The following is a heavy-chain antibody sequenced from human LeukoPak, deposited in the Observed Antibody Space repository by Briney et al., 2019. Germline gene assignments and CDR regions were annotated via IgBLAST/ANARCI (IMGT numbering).Heavy chain of an antibody. Sequence: ASVKVSCKASRGTFSSSAIGWVRQAPGQGLEWMGGIIPIFETANYAQKFQGRVTISTDESTSTAYMELSSLRSEDTAVYYCAKRLIVVGATRVWGQGTLVTVSS. CDR3: AKRLIVVGATRV. J-gene: IGHJ4*02. V-gene: IGHV1-69*05. CDR2: IIPIFETA. D-gene: IGHD1-26*01. CDR1: RGTFSSSA.